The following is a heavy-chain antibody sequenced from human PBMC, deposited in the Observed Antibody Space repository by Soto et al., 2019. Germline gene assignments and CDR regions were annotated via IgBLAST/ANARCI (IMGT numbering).Heavy chain of an antibody. Sequence: PGGSLRLSCAASGFTFSSYSMNWVRQAPGKGLEWVSSTSSSSSYIYYADSVKGRFTISRDNAKNSLYLQMNSLRAEDTAVYYCARDLLGAARYYYGSGIFPWGQGTPVTVSS. CDR2: TSSSSSYI. V-gene: IGHV3-21*01. J-gene: IGHJ5*02. CDR3: ARDLLGAARYYYGSGIFP. CDR1: GFTFSSYS. D-gene: IGHD3-10*01.